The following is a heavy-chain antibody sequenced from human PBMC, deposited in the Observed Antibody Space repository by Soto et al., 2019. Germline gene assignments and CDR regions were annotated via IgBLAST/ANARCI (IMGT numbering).Heavy chain of an antibody. J-gene: IGHJ4*02. CDR2: ISGSGGST. Sequence: GGSLRLSCAASGFTFSSYAMSWVRQAPGKGLEWVSVISGSGGSTHYADSVKGRSTISRDNSKNTLHLQVNSLRGEDTAVYYCAKEADISGYYPDYWGQGTLVTVSS. CDR3: AKEADISGYYPDY. D-gene: IGHD3-22*01. V-gene: IGHV3-23*01. CDR1: GFTFSSYA.